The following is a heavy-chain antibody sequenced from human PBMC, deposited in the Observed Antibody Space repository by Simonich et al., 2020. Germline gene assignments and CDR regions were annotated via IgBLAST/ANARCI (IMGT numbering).Heavy chain of an antibody. CDR3: AKEESYSSTSCYDAFDI. J-gene: IGHJ3*02. CDR2: LSGMGGTT. D-gene: IGHD2-2*01. Sequence: EVQLLESGGGLVQPGGSLRLSCAASGFTFSSYAMSWVRQAAGKGLAWGSALSGMGGTTYYADSGKGRFTISRDNSKNTLYLQMNSLRAEDTAVYYCAKEESYSSTSCYDAFDIWGQGTMVTVSS. V-gene: IGHV3-23*01. CDR1: GFTFSSYA.